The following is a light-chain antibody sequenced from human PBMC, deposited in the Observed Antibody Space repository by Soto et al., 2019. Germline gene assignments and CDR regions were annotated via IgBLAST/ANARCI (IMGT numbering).Light chain of an antibody. Sequence: DIQMTQSPSSLSASVGDRVTITCRTSQSIRSSLNWYQQKPGKAPNLLIYAASRLQSGVPSRFSGSGSGTDFTLTISSLQPADFATYYCQQLHRSPFTFGPGTKVDV. CDR3: QQLHRSPFT. CDR1: QSIRSS. CDR2: AAS. V-gene: IGKV1-39*01. J-gene: IGKJ3*01.